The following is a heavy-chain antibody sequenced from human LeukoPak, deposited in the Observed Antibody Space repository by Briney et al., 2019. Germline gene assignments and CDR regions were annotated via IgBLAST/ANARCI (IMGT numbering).Heavy chain of an antibody. CDR2: INHSGST. V-gene: IGHV4-34*01. CDR3: ARVGTKPRMSHYYGSGSYYKVSYYFDY. CDR1: GGSFSGYY. Sequence: PSETLSLTCAVYGGSFSGYYWSWIRQPPGKGLEWIGEINHSGSTNYNPSLKSRVTISVDTSKNQFSLKLSSVTAADTAVYYCARVGTKPRMSHYYGSGSYYKVSYYFDYWGQGTLVTVSS. J-gene: IGHJ4*02. D-gene: IGHD3-10*01.